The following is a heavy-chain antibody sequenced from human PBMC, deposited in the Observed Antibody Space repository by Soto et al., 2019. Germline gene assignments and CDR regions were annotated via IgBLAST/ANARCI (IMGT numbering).Heavy chain of an antibody. V-gene: IGHV1-69*13. J-gene: IGHJ5*02. CDR3: ASAAIPRSSWYFWFAP. CDR2: IIPMFGTT. Sequence: GASVKVACKTSGGTCSSHAINWGGQAPGEGREWMGGIIPMFGTTNYAQKFKGRVTISADESTSTAYMELSSLRSEDAPVYYSASAAIPRSSWYFWFAPWGQGTRVTASS. CDR1: GGTCSSHA. D-gene: IGHD6-13*01.